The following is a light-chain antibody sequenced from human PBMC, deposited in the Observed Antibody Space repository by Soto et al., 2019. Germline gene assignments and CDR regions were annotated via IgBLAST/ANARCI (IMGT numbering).Light chain of an antibody. V-gene: IGKV1-5*01. Sequence: IQMTQSPSTLSAPVGDRVTITCQASQTISTLLAWFQQKPGKAPNLLIYDASNLESGVPSRFSGSGSGTEFTLTISSLQSDDSATYFCQQYSHLFTFGQGTKLEIK. J-gene: IGKJ2*01. CDR1: QTISTL. CDR3: QQYSHLFT. CDR2: DAS.